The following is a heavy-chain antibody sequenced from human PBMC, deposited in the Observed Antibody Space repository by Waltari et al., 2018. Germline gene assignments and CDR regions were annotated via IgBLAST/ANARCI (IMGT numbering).Heavy chain of an antibody. Sequence: QVQLQESGPGLVKPSETLSLTCAVSGVSIRIGTYYWAWIRQPAGKGLEWIGRIYTSGSINYNPSLKSRVTISKDTSKNQFSLKLSSVSAADTAVYYCVGYSDTIGLRDGFRFWGQGTMVTVSS. CDR3: VGYSDTIGLRDGFRF. D-gene: IGHD3-22*01. CDR2: IYTSGSI. J-gene: IGHJ3*01. CDR1: GVSIRIGTYY. V-gene: IGHV4-61*02.